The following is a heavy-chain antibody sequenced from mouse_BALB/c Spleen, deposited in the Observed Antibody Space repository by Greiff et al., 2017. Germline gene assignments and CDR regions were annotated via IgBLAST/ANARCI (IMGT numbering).Heavy chain of an antibody. J-gene: IGHJ2*01. D-gene: IGHD2-1*01. CDR2: ISYSGST. Sequence: EVQLVESGPGLVKPSQSLSLTCTVTGYSITSDYAWNWIRQFPGNKLEWMGYISYSGSTSYNPSLKSRISITRDTSKNQFFLQLNSVTTEDTATYYCARGAIYYGNYFDYWGQGTTLTVSS. V-gene: IGHV3-2*02. CDR3: ARGAIYYGNYFDY. CDR1: GYSITSDYA.